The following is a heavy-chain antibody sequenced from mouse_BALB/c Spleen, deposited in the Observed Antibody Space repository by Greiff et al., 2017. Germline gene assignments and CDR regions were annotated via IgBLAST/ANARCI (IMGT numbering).Heavy chain of an antibody. CDR3: ARRGLDY. Sequence: EVQLVESGGDLVKPGGSLKLSCAASGFTFSTYDMSWVRQTPDKRLEWVATISSGGSYTYYPDSVKGRFTISRDNAKNTLYLQMSSLKSEDTAMYYCARRGLDYWGQGTSVTVSS. J-gene: IGHJ4*01. V-gene: IGHV5-6*01. CDR2: ISSGGSYT. CDR1: GFTFSTYD.